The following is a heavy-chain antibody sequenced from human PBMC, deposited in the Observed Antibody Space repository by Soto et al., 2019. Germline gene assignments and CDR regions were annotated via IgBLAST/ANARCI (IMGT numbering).Heavy chain of an antibody. V-gene: IGHV3-23*01. CDR3: VKDFRVGYDWTHD. J-gene: IGHJ4*02. D-gene: IGHD5-12*01. Sequence: DVQLLESGGDLVQPGGSLRLSCAASGFIFSNYAMSWVRQAPGKGLEWVSLIRGSGGPTNYADSVKGRFTVSRDNSKNILLLQMNSLRAADPAVYYCVKDFRVGYDWTHDWGQGTLVTVSS. CDR1: GFIFSNYA. CDR2: IRGSGGPT.